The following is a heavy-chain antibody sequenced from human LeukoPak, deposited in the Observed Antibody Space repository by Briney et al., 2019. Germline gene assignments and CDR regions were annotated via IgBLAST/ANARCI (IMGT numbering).Heavy chain of an antibody. CDR2: TYYRSKWYN. CDR1: GDSFSSNSAA. Sequence: SQTLSLTCAISGDSFSSNSAAWNWVRQSPSRGLEWLGRTYYRSKWYNDYAVSVKSRITINPDTSKNQFSLQLNSVTPEDTAVYYCARSYYYGSGRPYYYGMDVWGQGTTVTVSS. D-gene: IGHD3-10*01. V-gene: IGHV6-1*01. CDR3: ARSYYYGSGRPYYYGMDV. J-gene: IGHJ6*02.